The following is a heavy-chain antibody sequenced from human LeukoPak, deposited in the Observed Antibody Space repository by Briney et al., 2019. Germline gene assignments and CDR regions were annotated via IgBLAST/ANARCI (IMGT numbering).Heavy chain of an antibody. CDR3: AREGGGPTTTWDYMDV. J-gene: IGHJ6*03. Sequence: SETLSLTCTVSGGSISSGGYYWSWIRQPPGKGLEWIGYIYHSGSTYYNPSLKSRVTISVDRSKNQFSLKLSSVTAADTAVYYCAREGGGPTTTWDYMDVWGKGTTVTVSS. CDR1: GGSISSGGYY. D-gene: IGHD4-11*01. CDR2: IYHSGST. V-gene: IGHV4-30-2*01.